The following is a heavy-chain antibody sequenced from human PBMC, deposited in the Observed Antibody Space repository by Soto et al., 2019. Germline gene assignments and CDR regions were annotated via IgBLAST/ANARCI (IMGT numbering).Heavy chain of an antibody. V-gene: IGHV3-53*02. J-gene: IGHJ4*02. Sequence: EVQLVETGGGLIQPGGSLRLSCAASGVTVSGNYMSWVRQAPGKGLEWVSVIYNGGGTYYADSVKGRFTISRDNSKNTLYLQMNSLRAEDTAVYHCASTRGSSYDYRGQGTLVTVSS. CDR2: IYNGGGT. CDR1: GVTVSGNY. D-gene: IGHD6-6*01. CDR3: ASTRGSSYDY.